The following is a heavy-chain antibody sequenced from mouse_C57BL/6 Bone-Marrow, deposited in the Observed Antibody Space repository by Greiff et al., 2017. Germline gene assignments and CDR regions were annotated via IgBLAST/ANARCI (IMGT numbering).Heavy chain of an antibody. V-gene: IGHV1-63*01. CDR2: IYPGSGYT. J-gene: IGHJ3*01. D-gene: IGHD1-1*02. Sequence: VQLQQPGAELVRPGTSVKMSCKASGYTFTNYWIGWAKQRPGQGLEWIGDIYPGSGYTNYNEKFKGKATLTADKSSSTAYMQFSSLPSEDSAIYYCARSSTLWAWFAYWGRGTLVTVSA. CDR3: ARSSTLWAWFAY. CDR1: GYTFTNYW.